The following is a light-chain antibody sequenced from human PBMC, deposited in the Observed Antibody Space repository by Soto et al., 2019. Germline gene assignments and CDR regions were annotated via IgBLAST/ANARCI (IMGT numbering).Light chain of an antibody. CDR2: LNSDGSH. Sequence: QPVLTQAPSASASLGASVKLTCTLSSGQSTYAIAWHQLQPEKGPRYLMKLNSDGSHNKGDGIPDRFSGSSSGAERYLTISSLQSEDEADYYCQTWGTGIRVFGTGTKLTVL. CDR3: QTWGTGIRV. CDR1: SGQSTYA. V-gene: IGLV4-69*01. J-gene: IGLJ1*01.